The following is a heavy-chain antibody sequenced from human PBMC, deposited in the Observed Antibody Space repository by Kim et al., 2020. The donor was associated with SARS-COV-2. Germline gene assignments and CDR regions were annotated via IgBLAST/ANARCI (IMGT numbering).Heavy chain of an antibody. D-gene: IGHD1-26*01. V-gene: IGHV3-53*01. Sequence: GGSLRLSCAASGFTVSSNYMSWVRQAPGKGLERVSVIYSGGSTYYADSVKGRFTISRDNSKNTLYLQMNSLRAEDTAVYYCARDSVGATWPLTYWGQGTLVTVSS. CDR2: IYSGGST. J-gene: IGHJ4*02. CDR3: ARDSVGATWPLTY. CDR1: GFTVSSNY.